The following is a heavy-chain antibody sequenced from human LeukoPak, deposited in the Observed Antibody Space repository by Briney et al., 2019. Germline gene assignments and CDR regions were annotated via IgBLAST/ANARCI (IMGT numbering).Heavy chain of an antibody. D-gene: IGHD2-15*01. J-gene: IGHJ5*02. CDR1: GFTFSSYA. CDR2: ISYDGSNK. Sequence: GGSLRLSCAASGFTFSSYAMHWVRQAPGKGLEWVAVISYDGSNKYYADSVKGRFTISRDNSKNTLYLQMNSLRAEDTAVYYCARKTIRYCSGGSCYRNWFDPWGQGTLVTVSS. V-gene: IGHV3-30-3*01. CDR3: ARKTIRYCSGGSCYRNWFDP.